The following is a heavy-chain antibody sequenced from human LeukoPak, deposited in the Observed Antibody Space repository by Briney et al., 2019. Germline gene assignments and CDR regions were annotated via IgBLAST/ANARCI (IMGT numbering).Heavy chain of an antibody. CDR2: INHSGST. CDR1: GGSFSGYY. D-gene: IGHD3-22*01. CDR3: AIGVSYYYDSSGSPPRHFQH. Sequence: PSETLSLTCAVYGGSFSGYYWSWIRQPPGKGLEWIGEINHSGSTNYNPSLKSRVTISVDTSKNQFSLKLSSVTAADTAVYYCAIGVSYYYDSSGSPPRHFQHWGQGTLVTVSS. J-gene: IGHJ1*01. V-gene: IGHV4-34*01.